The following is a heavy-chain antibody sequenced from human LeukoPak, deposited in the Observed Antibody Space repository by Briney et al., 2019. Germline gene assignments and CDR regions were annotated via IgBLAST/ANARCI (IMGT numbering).Heavy chain of an antibody. CDR1: GFTVSSNY. CDR3: AGDRFDFWSGYGMDV. J-gene: IGHJ6*02. CDR2: IYSGGST. D-gene: IGHD3-3*01. Sequence: GGSLRLSCAASGFTVSSNYMSWVRQAPGKGLEWVSVIYSGGSTYYADSVKGRFTISRDNSKNTLYLQMNSLRAEDTAVYYCAGDRFDFWSGYGMDVWGQGTTVTVSS. V-gene: IGHV3-53*01.